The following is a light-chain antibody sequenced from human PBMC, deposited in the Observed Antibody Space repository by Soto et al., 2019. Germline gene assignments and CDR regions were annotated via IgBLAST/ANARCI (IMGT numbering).Light chain of an antibody. V-gene: IGKV3-20*01. CDR1: QSISSNF. CDR2: GAS. Sequence: EIVLTQSPGTLSLSPGEGATLSCRASQSISSNFLAWYQQKRGQAPRLLIHGASNRDTGIPHRFSGSGSGTDFTLPIPRLEPEDFAVYYCHQYGGSPRTFGQGTPVAV. CDR3: HQYGGSPRT. J-gene: IGKJ1*01.